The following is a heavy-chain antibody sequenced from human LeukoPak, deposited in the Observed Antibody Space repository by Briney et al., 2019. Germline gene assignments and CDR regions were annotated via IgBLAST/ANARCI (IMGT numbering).Heavy chain of an antibody. CDR3: AREGYSSSWPFDY. Sequence: SETLSLTCTVSGGSISSYHWRWIRQPAGKGLEWIGRIYTSGSTNYNPSLKSRATMSVGTSKNQFSLKLSSVTAADTAVYYCAREGYSSSWPFDYWGQGTLVTVSS. CDR2: IYTSGST. D-gene: IGHD6-13*01. CDR1: GGSISSYH. V-gene: IGHV4-4*07. J-gene: IGHJ4*02.